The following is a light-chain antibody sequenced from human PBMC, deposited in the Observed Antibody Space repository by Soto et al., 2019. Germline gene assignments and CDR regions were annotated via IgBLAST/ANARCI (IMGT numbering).Light chain of an antibody. Sequence: QSVLTQPASVSGSPGQSITISCTGTSSDVGSYNLVSWYRQHPGKAPKLMIYEVTKRPSGVSNRFSGSKSGNTASLTISGLQAEDEADYYCCSYAGSSPSVVFGGGTKLTV. J-gene: IGLJ2*01. V-gene: IGLV2-23*02. CDR3: CSYAGSSPSVV. CDR1: SSDVGSYNL. CDR2: EVT.